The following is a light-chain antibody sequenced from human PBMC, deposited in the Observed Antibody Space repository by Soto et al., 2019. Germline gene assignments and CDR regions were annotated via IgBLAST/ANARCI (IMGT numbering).Light chain of an antibody. CDR3: ISYKSSATLV. CDR1: NTDVGAYNY. J-gene: IGLJ2*01. V-gene: IGLV2-14*01. CDR2: DVT. Sequence: QSVLTQPASVSGSPGQSITISCTGTNTDVGAYNYVSWYQHHPGKAPKLIIYDVTNRPSGVSTRFSGSKSGNTASLTISGLQAEDEADYYCISYKSSATLVFGGGTKVTVL.